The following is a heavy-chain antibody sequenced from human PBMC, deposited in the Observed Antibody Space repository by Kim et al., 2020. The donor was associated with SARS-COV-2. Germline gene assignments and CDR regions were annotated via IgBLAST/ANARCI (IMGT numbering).Heavy chain of an antibody. D-gene: IGHD3-22*01. CDR1: GGSISSGGYY. CDR2: IYYSGST. J-gene: IGHJ3*02. Sequence: SETPSLTCTVSGGSISSGGYYWSWIRQHPGKGLEWIGYIYYSGSTYYNPSLKSRVTISVDTSKNQFSLKLSSVTAADTAVYYCARARTPMIVVVINAFDIWGQGTMVTVSS. V-gene: IGHV4-31*03. CDR3: ARARTPMIVVVINAFDI.